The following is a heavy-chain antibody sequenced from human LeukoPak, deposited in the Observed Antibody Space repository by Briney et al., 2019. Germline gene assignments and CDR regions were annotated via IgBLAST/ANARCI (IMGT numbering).Heavy chain of an antibody. CDR1: GGSISSSSYY. Sequence: SETLSLTCTVSGGSISSSSYYWGWIRQPPGKGLEWIGSIYHSGNTYYNPSLKGRVTISVDTSKNQFSLKLSSVTAADTAVYYCARAGYGDSDFDYWGQGTLVTVSS. CDR3: ARAGYGDSDFDY. CDR2: IYHSGNT. J-gene: IGHJ4*02. V-gene: IGHV4-39*07. D-gene: IGHD4-17*01.